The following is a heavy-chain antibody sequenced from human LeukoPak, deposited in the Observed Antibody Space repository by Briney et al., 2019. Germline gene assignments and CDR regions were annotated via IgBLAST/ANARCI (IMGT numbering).Heavy chain of an antibody. J-gene: IGHJ4*02. CDR3: ARVGYSNSYDY. V-gene: IGHV1-69*04. CDR1: GGTFSSYA. Sequence: GASVKVSCKASGGTFSSYAISWVRQAPGQGLEWMGRIIPILGIANYAQKFQGRVTITADKSTSTAYMELSSLRSEDTAVYYCARVGYSNSYDYWGQGTLVTVSS. D-gene: IGHD4-11*01. CDR2: IIPILGIA.